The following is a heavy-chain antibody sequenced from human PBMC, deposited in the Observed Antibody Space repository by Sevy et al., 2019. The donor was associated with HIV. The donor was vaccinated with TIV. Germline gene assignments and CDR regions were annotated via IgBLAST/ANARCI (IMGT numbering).Heavy chain of an antibody. J-gene: IGHJ4*02. Sequence: GGSLRLSCAASGFSFSTYWMHWVRQAPGKGLEWEANIKQDESEKYYVASVKDRFTISRDNAKNSVYLQMNSLRPEDTAICYCARGNSGSFDYWGQGTLVTVSS. CDR2: IKQDESEK. CDR1: GFSFSTYW. V-gene: IGHV3-7*04. D-gene: IGHD3-22*01. CDR3: ARGNSGSFDY.